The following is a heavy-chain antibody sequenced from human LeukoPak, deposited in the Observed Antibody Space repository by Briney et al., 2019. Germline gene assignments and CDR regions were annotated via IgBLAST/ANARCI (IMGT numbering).Heavy chain of an antibody. CDR2: INHSGST. J-gene: IGHJ6*02. V-gene: IGHV4-34*01. CDR3: ARDGLWTNYYGMDV. CDR1: GGSFSGYY. D-gene: IGHD3-10*01. Sequence: SETLSLTCAVYGGSFSGYYWSWIRQPPGKGLEWIGEINHSGSTNYNPSLKSRVTISVDTSKNQFSLKLSSVTAADTAVYYCARDGLWTNYYGMDVWGQGTTVTVSS.